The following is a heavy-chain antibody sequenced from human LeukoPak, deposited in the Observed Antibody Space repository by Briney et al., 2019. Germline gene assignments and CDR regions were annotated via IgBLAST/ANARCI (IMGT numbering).Heavy chain of an antibody. CDR1: GFTFGSYA. D-gene: IGHD4-17*01. Sequence: GGSLRLSCAASGFTFGSYAMSWVRQAPGKGLEWVSAISGSGGSTYYADSVKGRFTISRDNSKNTLYLQMNSLRAEDTAVYYCAKYPTVRYYFDYWGQGTLVTVSS. J-gene: IGHJ4*02. V-gene: IGHV3-23*01. CDR3: AKYPTVRYYFDY. CDR2: ISGSGGST.